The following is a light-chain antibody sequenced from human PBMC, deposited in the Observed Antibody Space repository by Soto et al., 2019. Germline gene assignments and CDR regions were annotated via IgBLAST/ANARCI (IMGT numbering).Light chain of an antibody. CDR3: QQYGSSAWT. Sequence: VLTQSRGARSFPPSERGTLSCRASQSVSSSYLAWYQQKPGQAPRLLIYGASSRATGIPDRFSGSGSGTDFTLTISRLEPEDFAVYYCQQYGSSAWTFGQGTKVDIK. CDR1: QSVSSSY. J-gene: IGKJ1*01. V-gene: IGKV3-20*01. CDR2: GAS.